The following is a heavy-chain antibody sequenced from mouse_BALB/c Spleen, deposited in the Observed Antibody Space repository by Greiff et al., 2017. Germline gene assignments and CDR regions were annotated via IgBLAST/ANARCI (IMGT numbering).Heavy chain of an antibody. CDR2: INPNNGGT. Sequence: EVQLQQSGPELVKPGASVKIPCKASGYTFTDYNMDWVKQSHGKSLEWIGDINPNNGGTIYNQKFKGKATLTVDKSSSTAYMELRSLTSEDTAVYYCARRREWLPGFDYWGQGTTLTVSS. CDR1: GYTFTDYN. J-gene: IGHJ2*01. V-gene: IGHV1-18*01. CDR3: ARRREWLPGFDY. D-gene: IGHD2-2*01.